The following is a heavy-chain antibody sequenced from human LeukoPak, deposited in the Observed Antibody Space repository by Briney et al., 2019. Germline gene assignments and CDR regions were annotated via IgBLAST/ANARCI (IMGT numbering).Heavy chain of an antibody. CDR3: ARTGHYQFDS. D-gene: IGHD3-9*01. J-gene: IGHJ4*02. CDR1: GYSFTDYD. V-gene: IGHV1-18*01. CDR2: VSIYNDNT. Sequence: ASVKVSCKASGYSFTDYDISWVRQAPGQGLEWLGWVSIYNDNTNYAREFQDRITMTTDISTSTAYMELKNLTSDDTAVYFCARTGHYQFDSWGQGTLVTVSS.